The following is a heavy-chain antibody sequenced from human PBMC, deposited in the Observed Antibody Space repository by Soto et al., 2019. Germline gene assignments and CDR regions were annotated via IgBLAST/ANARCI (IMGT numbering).Heavy chain of an antibody. D-gene: IGHD3-10*01. CDR1: GDMFRNSA. J-gene: IGHJ6*02. CDR3: ARARLSNGDPNIYFFYGLDV. CDR2: IIPLFRKT. Sequence: QVQLVQSGAEVKRPGSSVKVSCKASGDMFRNSAFTWVRQAPGQGLAWMGVIIPLFRKTDVAQKFQGRVNLTADESTSSLYMEVSSLTSEDTAVYFCARARLSNGDPNIYFFYGLDVCGQGTTITVSS. V-gene: IGHV1-69*01.